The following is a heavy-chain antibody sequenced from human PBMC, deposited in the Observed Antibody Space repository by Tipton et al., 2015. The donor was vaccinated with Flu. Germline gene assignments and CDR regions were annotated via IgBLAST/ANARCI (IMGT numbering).Heavy chain of an antibody. J-gene: IGHJ4*02. D-gene: IGHD1-1*01. CDR1: GGSISTSGYY. CDR2: IRYGGSS. Sequence: TLSLTCTVSGGSISTSGYYWGWIRQPPGKGLEWIGSIRYGGSSYYTPSLKSRVTISLDMSKDQFSLKLAPVTAADTAVYYCARVWSSFVATASLDYWGRGTLVTVSS. V-gene: IGHV4-39*07. CDR3: ARVWSSFVATASLDY.